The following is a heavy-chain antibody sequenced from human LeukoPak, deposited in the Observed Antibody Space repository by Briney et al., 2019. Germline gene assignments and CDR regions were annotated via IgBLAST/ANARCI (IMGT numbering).Heavy chain of an antibody. Sequence: TGGSLRLSCAASGFSFNNYWMHWVRQAPGKGLMWVSRINSDGSSTSYADSVKGRFTISRDNAKSTLYLQMNSLRAEDTAVYYCAGDVGYSYDDFDYWGQGTLVTVSS. D-gene: IGHD5-18*01. J-gene: IGHJ4*02. V-gene: IGHV3-74*01. CDR2: INSDGSST. CDR3: AGDVGYSYDDFDY. CDR1: GFSFNNYW.